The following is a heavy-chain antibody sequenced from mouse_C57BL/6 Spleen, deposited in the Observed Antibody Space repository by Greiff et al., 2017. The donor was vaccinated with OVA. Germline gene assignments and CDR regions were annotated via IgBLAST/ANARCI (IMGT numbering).Heavy chain of an antibody. D-gene: IGHD1-1*01. V-gene: IGHV1-80*01. CDR1: GYAFSSYW. CDR2: IYPGDGDT. J-gene: IGHJ2*01. CDR3: ARLGYGSSYFDY. Sequence: QVQLQQSGAELVKPGASVKISCKASGYAFSSYWMNWVKQRPGKGLEWIGQIYPGDGDTNYNGKFKGKATLTADKSSSTAYMQLSSLTSEDSAVYFCARLGYGSSYFDYWGQGTTLTVSS.